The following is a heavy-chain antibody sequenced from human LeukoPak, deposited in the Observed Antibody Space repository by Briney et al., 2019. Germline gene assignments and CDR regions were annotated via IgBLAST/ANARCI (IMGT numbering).Heavy chain of an antibody. CDR3: ARSHHYYYYMDV. CDR2: IYHSGST. Sequence: SETLSLTCTVSGGSISSGYYWGWIRQPPGKGLEWIGSIYHSGSTYYNPSLKSRVTISVDTSKNQFSLKLSSVTAADTAVYYCARSHHYYYYMDVWGKGTTVTVSS. CDR1: GGSISSGYY. J-gene: IGHJ6*03. V-gene: IGHV4-38-2*02.